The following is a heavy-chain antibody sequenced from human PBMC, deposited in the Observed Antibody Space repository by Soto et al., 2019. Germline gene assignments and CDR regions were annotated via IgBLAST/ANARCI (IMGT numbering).Heavy chain of an antibody. CDR1: GGSFSGYY. CDR2: INHSGST. CDR3: ARGLLRFLESNAFDI. Sequence: QVQLQQWGAGLLKPSETLSLTCAVYGGSFSGYYWSWIRQPPGKGLEWIGEINHSGSTNYNPSLKSRVTISVDTSKNHFSLKLSSVTAADTAVYYCARGLLRFLESNAFDIWGQGTMVTVSS. J-gene: IGHJ3*02. D-gene: IGHD3-3*01. V-gene: IGHV4-34*01.